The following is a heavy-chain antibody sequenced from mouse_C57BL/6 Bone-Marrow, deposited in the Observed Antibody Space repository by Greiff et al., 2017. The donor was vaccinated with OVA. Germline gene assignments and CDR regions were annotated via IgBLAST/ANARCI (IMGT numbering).Heavy chain of an antibody. CDR2: IDPSDSYS. V-gene: IGHV1-69*01. CDR1: GYTFTSYW. Sequence: QVQLQQPGAELVMPGASVKLSCKASGYTFTSYWMHWVKQRPGQGLEWIGEIDPSDSYSNYNQKFKGKSTLTVDKSSSTAYMQLSSLTSEDSAVYYCASRAYWGQGTLVTVSA. CDR3: ASRAY. J-gene: IGHJ3*01.